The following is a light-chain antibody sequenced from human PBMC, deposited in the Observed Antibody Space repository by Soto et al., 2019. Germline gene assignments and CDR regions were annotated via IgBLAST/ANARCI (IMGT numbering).Light chain of an antibody. Sequence: DIQVTQSPPSLSASVGDRVIITCRASQSISSSLNWYQQKPGKAPKVLIHAASSLQSGVPSRFSGSGSGTDFTLTISSLQPEDFAPYCCQQSRNTPYTFGQGTKLEIK. CDR1: QSISSS. V-gene: IGKV1-39*01. CDR3: QQSRNTPYT. J-gene: IGKJ2*01. CDR2: AAS.